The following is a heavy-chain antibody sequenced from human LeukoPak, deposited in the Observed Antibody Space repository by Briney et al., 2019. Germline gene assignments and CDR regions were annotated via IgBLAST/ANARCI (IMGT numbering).Heavy chain of an antibody. D-gene: IGHD2-2*01. CDR2: ISSTSIT. V-gene: IGHV3-48*01. J-gene: IGHJ4*02. Sequence: GGSLRLSCAASGFTFSDYSMNWVRQGPGRGLEWVSYISSTSITFYADSVRGRSTISRDNAKNSLHLQMNSLRAEDTAVYYCAKSAYCTSTSCPWIFDSWGEGTLVTVSS. CDR1: GFTFSDYS. CDR3: AKSAYCTSTSCPWIFDS.